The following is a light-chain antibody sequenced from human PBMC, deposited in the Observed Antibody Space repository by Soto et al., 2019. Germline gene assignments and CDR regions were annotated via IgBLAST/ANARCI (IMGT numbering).Light chain of an antibody. CDR1: QAISSRE. V-gene: IGKV3-20*01. J-gene: IGKJ2*03. Sequence: ETMLTQSPGTLSLSPGDRATLSCKTRQAISSRELAWHQQKVGQAPSLLIYGASTRAAGIPDRFIGSGSGTDFTLTISRLEPEDVAVYYCQQYGCSSMSSFGPGTKLEIK. CDR3: QQYGCSSMSS. CDR2: GAS.